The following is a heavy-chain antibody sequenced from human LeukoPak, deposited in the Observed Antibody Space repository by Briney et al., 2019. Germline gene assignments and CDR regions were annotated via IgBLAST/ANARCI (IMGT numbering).Heavy chain of an antibody. J-gene: IGHJ3*02. D-gene: IGHD3-10*01. CDR2: IYPGDSDT. V-gene: IGHV5-51*01. CDR1: GYSFTSYW. CDR3: ARQLYGSGSYSAYDAFAI. Sequence: GESLKISCKGSGYSFTSYWIGWVRQLPGKGLEWMGIIYPGDSDTRYSPSFQGQVTISADKSISTAYLKWSSLKASDTALYYCARQLYGSGSYSAYDAFAIWGQGTMVTVSP.